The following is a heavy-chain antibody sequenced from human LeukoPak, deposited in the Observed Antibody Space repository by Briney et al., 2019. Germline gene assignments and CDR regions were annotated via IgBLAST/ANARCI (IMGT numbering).Heavy chain of an antibody. J-gene: IGHJ2*01. CDR1: GITFSSYA. D-gene: IGHD2-2*01. V-gene: IGHV3-23*01. Sequence: PGGSLRLSCAASGITFSSYAMSWVRQAPGKGLEWVSIISSGSGSTFYADSVKGHFTISRDNSKNTLYLQMNSLRAEDTAVYYCAKDRGTSLWYFDLWGRGTLVTVSS. CDR2: ISSGSGST. CDR3: AKDRGTSLWYFDL.